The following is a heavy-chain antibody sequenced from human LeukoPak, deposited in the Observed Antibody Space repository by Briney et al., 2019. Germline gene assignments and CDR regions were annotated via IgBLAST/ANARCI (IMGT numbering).Heavy chain of an antibody. V-gene: IGHV1-2*02. CDR2: INPNSGGT. Sequence: SVKVSCKASGYTFTGYYMQWVRQAPGQGLEWKGWINPNSGGTNYAQKFQGRVTMTRDTSISTAYMELSRLRSDNTAVYYCALVDTAMVNFYYWGQGTLVTVSS. D-gene: IGHD5-18*01. CDR1: GYTFTGYY. CDR3: ALVDTAMVNFYY. J-gene: IGHJ4*02.